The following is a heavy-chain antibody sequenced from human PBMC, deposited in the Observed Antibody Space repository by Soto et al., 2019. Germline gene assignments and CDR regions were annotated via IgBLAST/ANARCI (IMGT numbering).Heavy chain of an antibody. CDR3: ARSIAARRYNWFDP. CDR1: GGTFSSYA. D-gene: IGHD6-6*01. Sequence: VASVKVSCKASGGTFSSYAISWVRRAPGQGLEWMGGIIPIFGTANYAQKFQGRVTITADKSTSTAYMELSSLRSEDTAVYYCARSIAARRYNWFDPWGQGTLVTVSS. CDR2: IIPIFGTA. J-gene: IGHJ5*02. V-gene: IGHV1-69*06.